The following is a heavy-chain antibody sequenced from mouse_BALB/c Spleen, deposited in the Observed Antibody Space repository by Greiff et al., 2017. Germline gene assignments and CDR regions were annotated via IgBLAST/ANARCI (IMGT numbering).Heavy chain of an antibody. Sequence: VQLQQSGPELVKPGASVRISCKASGYTFTSYYIHWVKQRPGQGLEWIGWIYPGNVNTKYNEKFKGKATLTADKSSSTAYMQLSSLTSEDSAVYFCARGGSWDAMDYWGQGTSVTVSS. V-gene: IGHV1S56*01. D-gene: IGHD4-1*01. CDR1: GYTFTSYY. CDR2: IYPGNVNT. J-gene: IGHJ4*01. CDR3: ARGGSWDAMDY.